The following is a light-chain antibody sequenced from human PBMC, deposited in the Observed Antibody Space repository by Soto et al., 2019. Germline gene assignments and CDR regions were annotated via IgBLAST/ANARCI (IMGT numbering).Light chain of an antibody. J-gene: IGKJ2*01. V-gene: IGKV1-17*03. CDR1: QDITNF. CDR2: GAS. CDR3: LQHSSFPYT. Sequence: DIQMTQSPSAVSASVGDRVTITCRASQDITNFLAWFQQKPGKVPERLIFGASSLQSGVPSRLSGSGSGTEFTLTISSLQPEDFATYYCLQHSSFPYTFGQGTRLEI.